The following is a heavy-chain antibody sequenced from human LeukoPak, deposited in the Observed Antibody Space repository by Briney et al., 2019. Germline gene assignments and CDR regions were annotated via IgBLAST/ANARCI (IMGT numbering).Heavy chain of an antibody. J-gene: IGHJ4*02. CDR3: ARGIAAAATFDF. V-gene: IGHV3-7*01. CDR1: RFTFSNYW. Sequence: PGGSLRLSCAASRFTFSNYWMNWFRQAPGKGLEWVANINQDGSEKNYVDSVKGRFTISRDNAENSLYLQMNSLRAEDTAVYYCARGIAAAATFDFWGQGTPVTVSS. D-gene: IGHD6-13*01. CDR2: INQDGSEK.